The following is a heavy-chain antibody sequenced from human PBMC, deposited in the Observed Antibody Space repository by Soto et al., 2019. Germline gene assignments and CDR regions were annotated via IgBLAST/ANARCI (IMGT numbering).Heavy chain of an antibody. J-gene: IGHJ4*02. CDR1: NDSLSSHF. V-gene: IGHV1-46*04. CDR2: INPGAISG. Sequence: ASVKVSCKASNDSLSSHFIHWVRQAPGEGVEWMGIINPGAISGSYSKDLHGRLRLTSDMPSRTVYMQLSNPRSDVTAVYHCAGASSRVSSVVAAYWGEGTLVTVPS. CDR3: AGASSRVSSVVAAY. D-gene: IGHD2-15*01.